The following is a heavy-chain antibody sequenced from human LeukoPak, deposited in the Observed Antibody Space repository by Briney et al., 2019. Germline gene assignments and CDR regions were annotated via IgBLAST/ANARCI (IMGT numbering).Heavy chain of an antibody. V-gene: IGHV3-23*01. CDR2: ISGSGGST. J-gene: IGHJ3*02. CDR1: GFTFSSYA. CDR3: AKRGYSSGWTGAFDI. D-gene: IGHD6-19*01. Sequence: GGSLRLSCAASGFTFSSYAMSWVRQAPGKGLEWVSAISGSGGSTYYADSVKGRFTISRDNYKKTLYLQMNSLRAEDTAVYYCAKRGYSSGWTGAFDIWGQGTMVTVSS.